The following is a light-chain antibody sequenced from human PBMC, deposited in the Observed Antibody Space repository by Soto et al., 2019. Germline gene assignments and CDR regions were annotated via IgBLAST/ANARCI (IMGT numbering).Light chain of an antibody. J-gene: IGLJ1*01. Sequence: QSVLTQPRSVSGAPGQSVTISCTGTSSDIGVDYYVSWYQQYPGTAPKIMIYGISNRPSGVPDRFSGSKSGTTASLTISGPQAEDESDYYCCSYAGSYTFVFGTGTKVTVL. CDR3: CSYAGSYTFV. V-gene: IGLV2-11*01. CDR1: SSDIGVDYY. CDR2: GIS.